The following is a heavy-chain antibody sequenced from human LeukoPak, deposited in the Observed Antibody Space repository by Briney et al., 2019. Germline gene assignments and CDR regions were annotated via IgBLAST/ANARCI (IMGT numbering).Heavy chain of an antibody. V-gene: IGHV3-23*01. D-gene: IGHD3-22*01. CDR2: ISGSADST. J-gene: IGHJ4*02. CDR3: AKDHDNYYVSSGYTPFDY. CDR1: GFTFSSYA. Sequence: GGSLRLSCAASGFTFSSYAMSWVRQAPGKGLEWVSDISGSADSTYYADSVKGRFTISRDNSKNTLYLQINSLRAEDTAVYYCAKDHDNYYVSSGYTPFDYWGQGTLVTVSS.